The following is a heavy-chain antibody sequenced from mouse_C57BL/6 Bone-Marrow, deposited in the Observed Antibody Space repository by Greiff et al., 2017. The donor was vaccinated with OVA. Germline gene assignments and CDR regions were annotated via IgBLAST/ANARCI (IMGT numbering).Heavy chain of an antibody. J-gene: IGHJ4*01. CDR1: GYTFTSYG. V-gene: IGHV1-81*01. CDR3: ARRWDEDYAMDY. CDR2: IYPRSGNT. Sequence: LVESGAELARPGASVKLSCKASGYTFTSYGISWVKQRTGQGLEWIGEIYPRSGNTYYNEKFKGKATLTADKSSSTAYMELRSLTSEDSAVYFCARRWDEDYAMDYWGQGTSVTVTS. D-gene: IGHD4-1*01.